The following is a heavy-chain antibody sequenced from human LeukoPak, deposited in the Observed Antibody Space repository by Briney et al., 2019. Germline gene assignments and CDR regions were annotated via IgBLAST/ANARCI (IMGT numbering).Heavy chain of an antibody. V-gene: IGHV4-30-2*01. D-gene: IGHD3-3*01. CDR2: IYHSGST. CDR3: ARLRFLEWLDYMGPLDY. Sequence: SQTLSLTCAVSGGSISSGGYSWSWIRQPPGKGLEWIGYIYHSGSTYYNPSLKSRVTISVDRSKNQFSLKLSSVTAADTAVYYCARLRFLEWLDYMGPLDYWGQGTLVTVSS. J-gene: IGHJ4*02. CDR1: GGSISSGGYS.